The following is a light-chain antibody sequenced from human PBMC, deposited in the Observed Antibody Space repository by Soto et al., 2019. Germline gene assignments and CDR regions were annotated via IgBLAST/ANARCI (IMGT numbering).Light chain of an antibody. V-gene: IGKV3-15*01. J-gene: IGKJ3*01. Sequence: EIVMTQSPATLSVSPGERATLSCRASQSVSSNLAWYQQKPGQAPRLLIYGASTRATGIPARFSGSGSGTELTLTTSSQQSEDFAVYYCQKYNNWTFTFGPGNKVDIK. CDR1: QSVSSN. CDR3: QKYNNWTFT. CDR2: GAS.